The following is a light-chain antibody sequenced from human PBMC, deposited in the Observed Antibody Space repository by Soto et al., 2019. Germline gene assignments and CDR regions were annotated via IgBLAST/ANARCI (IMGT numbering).Light chain of an antibody. CDR1: SSDGGGYNY. Sequence: QSALTQPASVSGSPGQSITISCTGTSSDGGGYNYVSWYQQHPGKAPKLMIYDVSNRPSGVSNRFSGSKSGNTASLTIYGLQAEDEDDYYCRSYTSSSPEVFGGGTKLTVL. J-gene: IGLJ2*01. V-gene: IGLV2-14*01. CDR3: RSYTSSSPEV. CDR2: DVS.